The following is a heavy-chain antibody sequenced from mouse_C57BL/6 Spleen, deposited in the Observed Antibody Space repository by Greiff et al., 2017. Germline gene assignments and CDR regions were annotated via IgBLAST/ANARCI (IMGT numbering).Heavy chain of an antibody. V-gene: IGHV1-15*01. Sequence: QVQLQQSGAELVRPGASVTLSCKASGYTFTDYEMHWVKQTPVHGLEWIGAIDPETGGTAYNQKFKGKAILTADKSSSTAYMELRSLTSEDSAVYYCTRKGTTVVEGFAYWGQGTLVTVSA. J-gene: IGHJ3*01. D-gene: IGHD1-1*01. CDR3: TRKGTTVVEGFAY. CDR2: IDPETGGT. CDR1: GYTFTDYE.